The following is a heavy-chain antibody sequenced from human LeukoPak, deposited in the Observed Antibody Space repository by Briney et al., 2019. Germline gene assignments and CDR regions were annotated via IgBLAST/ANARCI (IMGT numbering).Heavy chain of an antibody. V-gene: IGHV4-59*12. CDR2: IYYSGST. Sequence: SETLSLTCTVSGGSISSYYWSWIRQPPGKGLEWIGYIYYSGSTNYNPSLKSRVTISVDTSKNQFSLKLSSVTAADTAVYYCARDLGGYSYANWFDPWGQGTLVTVSS. CDR1: GGSISSYY. J-gene: IGHJ5*02. D-gene: IGHD5-18*01. CDR3: ARDLGGYSYANWFDP.